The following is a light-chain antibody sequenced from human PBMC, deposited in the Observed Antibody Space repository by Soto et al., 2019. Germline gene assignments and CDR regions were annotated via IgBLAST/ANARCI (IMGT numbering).Light chain of an antibody. V-gene: IGLV1-40*01. Sequence: QSVLTQPPSVSGAPGQRLTISCAGTSSNIGAGFDVHWYQQLPGTAPKLLIYINDQRPSGVPGRFSASTSGTSASLAISGLQSDDEADYYCATWDDDLNAAVFGGGTQLTVL. J-gene: IGLJ7*01. CDR2: IND. CDR3: ATWDDDLNAAV. CDR1: SSNIGAGFD.